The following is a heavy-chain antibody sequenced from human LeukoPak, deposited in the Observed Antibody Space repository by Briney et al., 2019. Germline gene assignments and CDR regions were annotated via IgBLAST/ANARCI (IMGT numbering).Heavy chain of an antibody. D-gene: IGHD3-10*01. CDR2: INHSGSS. J-gene: IGHJ4*02. V-gene: IGHV4-34*01. CDR3: AFLFRGNSY. Sequence: GLECIGEINHSGSSNYNPSLKSRVTISVDTSKNQFSLKLSSVTAADTAVYYCAFLFRGNSYWGQGTLVTVSS.